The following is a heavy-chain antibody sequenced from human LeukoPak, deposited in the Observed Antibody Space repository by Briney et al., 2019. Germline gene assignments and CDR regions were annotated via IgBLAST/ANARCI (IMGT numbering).Heavy chain of an antibody. Sequence: PGGSLRLSCAASGFIFGSYEMNWVRQAPGKGLEWISYINHSGDTIYYADSVKGRFTISRDNAKNSLYLQMSSLRAEDTAVYYCANGVAALDWLLHQYFDYWGQGTLVTVSS. V-gene: IGHV3-48*03. D-gene: IGHD3-9*01. J-gene: IGHJ4*02. CDR3: ANGVAALDWLLHQYFDY. CDR2: INHSGDTI. CDR1: GFIFGSYE.